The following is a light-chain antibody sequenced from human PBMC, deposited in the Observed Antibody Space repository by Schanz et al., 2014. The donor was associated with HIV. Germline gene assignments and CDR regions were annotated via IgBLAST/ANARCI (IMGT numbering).Light chain of an antibody. CDR1: QRLSSAY. V-gene: IGKV3D-20*02. CDR3: QQRSNWPLT. Sequence: EIVLTQSPGSLSLSPGGRATLSCGASQRLSSAYLAWYQQKRAQPPRLVIYATSTRAAGIPDRFSGTGSGTDFTLTISSLEPEDFAVYYCQQRSNWPLTFGGGTKVEIK. J-gene: IGKJ4*01. CDR2: ATS.